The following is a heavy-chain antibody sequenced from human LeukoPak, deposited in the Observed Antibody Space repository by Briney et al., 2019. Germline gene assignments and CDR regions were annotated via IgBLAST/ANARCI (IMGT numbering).Heavy chain of an antibody. CDR1: GGSVSSFY. CDR3: ARAVLSYCSGGSCPYFDY. J-gene: IGHJ4*02. CDR2: IYYSGST. Sequence: SETLSLTCTVSGGSVSSFYWTWIRQPPGKGLEWIGYIYYSGSTNYNPSLKSRITISVDTSKNQFSLKLSSVTAADTAIYYCARAVLSYCSGGSCPYFDYWGQGTLVTVSS. D-gene: IGHD2-15*01. V-gene: IGHV4-59*02.